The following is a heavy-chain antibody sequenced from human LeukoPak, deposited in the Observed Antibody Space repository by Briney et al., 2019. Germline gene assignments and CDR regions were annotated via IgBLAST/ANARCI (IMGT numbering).Heavy chain of an antibody. D-gene: IGHD5-12*01. CDR2: IYYSGST. Sequence: SETVSLTCTVSGGSISSYYWSWIRQPPGKGLEWIGYIYYSGSTNYNPSLKSRVTISVDTSKNQFSLKLSSVTAADTAVYYCARGLLGGYDTFDYWGQGTLVTVSS. V-gene: IGHV4-59*01. CDR1: GGSISSYY. CDR3: ARGLLGGYDTFDY. J-gene: IGHJ4*02.